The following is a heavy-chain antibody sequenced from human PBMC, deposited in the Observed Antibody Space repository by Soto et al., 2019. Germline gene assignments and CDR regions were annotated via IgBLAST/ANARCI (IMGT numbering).Heavy chain of an antibody. CDR3: ARDSGAKLSSS. Sequence: QVQLVQSVAEMRRPGSSVKVSCKASGGTFSSYRINWVRQAPGQGLEWVGGIVPIYRTADYAQKFQGRVTITADASARTAYMELRGLKSQDTAVYYCARDSGAKLSSSWGQGTLVTVS. CDR1: GGTFSSYR. CDR2: IVPIYRTA. V-gene: IGHV1-69*01. D-gene: IGHD6-13*01. J-gene: IGHJ4*02.